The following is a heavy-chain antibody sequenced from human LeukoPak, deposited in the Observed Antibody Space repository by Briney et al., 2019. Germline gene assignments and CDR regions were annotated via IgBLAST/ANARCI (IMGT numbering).Heavy chain of an antibody. D-gene: IGHD4-17*01. V-gene: IGHV1-8*01. CDR3: ARGPDYGNWFDP. CDR2: MNPNSGNT. CDR1: RYTLTSYD. J-gene: IGHJ5*02. Sequence: ASVKVSRKASRYTLTSYDINWVRQATGQRVEWRGWMNPNSGNTGYAQKFQGRVTMTRNTSISTAYMELSSLRSEDTAVYYCARGPDYGNWFDPWGQGTLVTVSS.